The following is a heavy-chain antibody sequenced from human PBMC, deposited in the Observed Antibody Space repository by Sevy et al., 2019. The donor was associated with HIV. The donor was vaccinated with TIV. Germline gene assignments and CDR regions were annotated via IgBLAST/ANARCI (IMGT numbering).Heavy chain of an antibody. CDR3: ARAGAGTSADTDDY. V-gene: IGHV1-18*01. CDR2: ISAYNGNT. CDR1: GYTFTSYG. Sequence: ASVKVSCKASGYTFTSYGISWVRPAPGQGLEWMGWISAYNGNTNYAQKLQGRVTMTTDTSTSTAYMELRSLRSDDTAVYYCARAGAGTSADTDDYWGQGTLVTVSS. J-gene: IGHJ4*02. D-gene: IGHD6-19*01.